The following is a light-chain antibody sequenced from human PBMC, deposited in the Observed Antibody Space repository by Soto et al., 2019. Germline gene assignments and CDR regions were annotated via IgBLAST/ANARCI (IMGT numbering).Light chain of an antibody. J-gene: IGLJ2*01. V-gene: IGLV2-14*01. CDR3: SSYTSSSTLVV. CDR1: SSDVGGYNY. Sequence: QSALTQPASVSGAPGQSITISCTGTSSDVGGYNYVSWYQQHPGKAPKLVIYDVSNRPSGVSNRFSGSKSGNTASLTSSGLQAEDEADYYCSSYTSSSTLVVCGGGTKLTVL. CDR2: DVS.